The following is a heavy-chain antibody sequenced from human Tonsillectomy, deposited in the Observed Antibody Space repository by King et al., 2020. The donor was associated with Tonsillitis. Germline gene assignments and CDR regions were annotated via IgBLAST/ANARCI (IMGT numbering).Heavy chain of an antibody. Sequence: EVQLVESGGGLIQPGRSLRLSCAASGFTVSSNYMSWVRQAPGKGLEWVSVIYSGGSTNYADSVKGRFTISRDNSKNTLYLQMNFLRAEDTAVYYCARVVPDANFDFWGQGTLVTVSS. CDR2: IYSGGST. CDR3: ARVVPDANFDF. D-gene: IGHD2-2*01. J-gene: IGHJ4*02. V-gene: IGHV3-53*01. CDR1: GFTVSSNY.